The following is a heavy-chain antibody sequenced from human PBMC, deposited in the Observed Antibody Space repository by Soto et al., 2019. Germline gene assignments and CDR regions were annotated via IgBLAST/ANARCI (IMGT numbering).Heavy chain of an antibody. V-gene: IGHV1-8*01. CDR2: MNPNSGNT. CDR1: GYTFTSYD. D-gene: IGHD3-10*01. Sequence: GASVKVSCKASGYTFTSYDINWVRQATGQGLEWMGWMNPNSGNTGYAQKFQGRVTMTRNTSISTAYMELSSLRSEDTAVYYCARVAYYYGSGSYFAFDIWGQATIVTVSS. CDR3: ARVAYYYGSGSYFAFDI. J-gene: IGHJ3*02.